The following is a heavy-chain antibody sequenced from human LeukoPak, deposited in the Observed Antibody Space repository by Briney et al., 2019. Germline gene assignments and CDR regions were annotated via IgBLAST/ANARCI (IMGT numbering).Heavy chain of an antibody. J-gene: IGHJ4*02. D-gene: IGHD1-26*01. V-gene: IGHV3-53*01. Sequence: PGGPLRLSCAASGFAVSSNHMNGVRQAPGKGLEWVSIIYTAGTTYHYADSVKGRFTISRDTSTNTVYLQMSSLTDEDTAIYYCARDSTYYYFDYWGQGTLVTVSS. CDR2: IYTAGTT. CDR3: ARDSTYYYFDY. CDR1: GFAVSSNH.